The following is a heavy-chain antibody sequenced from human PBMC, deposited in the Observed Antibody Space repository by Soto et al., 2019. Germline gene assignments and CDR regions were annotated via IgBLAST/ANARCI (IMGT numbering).Heavy chain of an antibody. CDR2: IYYSGST. D-gene: IGHD2-2*01. CDR3: ARSVQYQLLIDY. V-gene: IGHV4-59*08. CDR1: GGSISSYY. J-gene: IGHJ4*02. Sequence: QVQLQESGPGLVKPSETLSLTCTVSGGSISSYYWSWIRQPPGKGLEWIGYIYYSGSTNYNPALKSRVTISVDTSKIQSSLKLSSVTAADTAVYYCARSVQYQLLIDYWCQGTLVTVSS.